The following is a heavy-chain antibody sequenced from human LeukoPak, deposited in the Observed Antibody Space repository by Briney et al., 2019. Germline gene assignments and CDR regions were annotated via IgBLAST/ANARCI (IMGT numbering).Heavy chain of an antibody. D-gene: IGHD1-26*01. CDR3: ARDLFRGAEYSGSYY. V-gene: IGHV3-20*04. Sequence: GGSLRLSCAASGFTFDDYGMSWVRQAPGKGLEWVSGINWNGGSTGYADSAKGRFTISRDNAKNSLYLQMNSLRAEDTALYYCARDLFRGAEYSGSYYWGQGTLVTVSS. J-gene: IGHJ4*02. CDR2: INWNGGST. CDR1: GFTFDDYG.